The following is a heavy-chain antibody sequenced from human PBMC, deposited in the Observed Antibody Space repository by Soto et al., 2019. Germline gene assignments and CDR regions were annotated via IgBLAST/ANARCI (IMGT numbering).Heavy chain of an antibody. CDR3: ARDWESSVSTWSFGGL. V-gene: IGHV1-69*08. D-gene: IGHD3-16*01. CDR1: GGTYSPYT. J-gene: IGHJ4*02. Sequence: QVQLVQSGAEVKKPGSSVKVSCKSSGGTYSPYTINGVRQAPGQGLEWMGRIIPFLGVTNYGLKFQARVTITADKGTNTAYMELRGLRFEDTAVYYCARDWESSVSTWSFGGLWCRGTLVTVSS. CDR2: IIPFLGVT.